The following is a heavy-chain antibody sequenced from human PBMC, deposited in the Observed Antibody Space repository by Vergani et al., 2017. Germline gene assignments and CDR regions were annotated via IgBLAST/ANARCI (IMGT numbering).Heavy chain of an antibody. D-gene: IGHD2-8*02. CDR2: ISGSGGST. V-gene: IGHV3-23*04. CDR3: ARDTGDYYYYGMDV. CDR1: GFTFSSYA. Sequence: EVQLVESGGGLVQPGGSLRLSCAASGFTFSSYAMSWVRQAPGKGLEWVSAISGSGGSTYYADSVKGRFTISRDNSKNTLYLKMNSLRAEDTAVYYCARDTGDYYYYGMDVWGQGTTVTVSS. J-gene: IGHJ6*02.